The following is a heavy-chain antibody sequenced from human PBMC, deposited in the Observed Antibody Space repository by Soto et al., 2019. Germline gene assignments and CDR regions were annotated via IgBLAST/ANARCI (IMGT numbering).Heavy chain of an antibody. Sequence: QVQLQQWGAGLLKPSETLSLTCAVYGGSFSGYQWTWIRQTPGKGLEWIGEINDSGNINYNPSLKSRVTILVDTAKKQISLKLSSVTAADTAVYYCPRGLVLWFGELSRRGGYYYYMDVWGKGTVVTVSS. J-gene: IGHJ6*03. V-gene: IGHV4-34*01. D-gene: IGHD3-10*01. CDR3: PRGLVLWFGELSRRGGYYYYMDV. CDR2: INDSGNI. CDR1: GGSFSGYQ.